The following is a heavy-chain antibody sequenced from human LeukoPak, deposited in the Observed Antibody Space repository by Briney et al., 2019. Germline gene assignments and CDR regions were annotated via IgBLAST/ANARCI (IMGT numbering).Heavy chain of an antibody. Sequence: SETLSLTCAVYGGSFSGYYWSWIRQPPGKGLEWIGEINHSGSTNYNPSLKSRVTMSLDTAKSQFSLNLSSVTAADTAVYYCARDYDGDNAFDPWGPGTLVTVSS. CDR1: GGSFSGYY. CDR3: ARDYDGDNAFDP. J-gene: IGHJ5*02. V-gene: IGHV4-34*01. CDR2: INHSGST. D-gene: IGHD4-23*01.